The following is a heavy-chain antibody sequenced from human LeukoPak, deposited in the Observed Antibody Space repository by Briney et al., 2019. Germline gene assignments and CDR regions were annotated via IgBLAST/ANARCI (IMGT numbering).Heavy chain of an antibody. V-gene: IGHV4-39*01. CDR1: GGSISSSSYY. J-gene: IGHJ2*01. CDR3: ARHGQGSFDL. D-gene: IGHD3-10*01. Sequence: SETLSLTCTVSGGSISSSSYYWGWIRQPPGKGPEWIGSIYYSGSTHYNPSLKSRVTISVDTSKNQFSLKLSSVTAADTAVYYCARHGQGSFDLWGRGTLVTVSS. CDR2: IYYSGST.